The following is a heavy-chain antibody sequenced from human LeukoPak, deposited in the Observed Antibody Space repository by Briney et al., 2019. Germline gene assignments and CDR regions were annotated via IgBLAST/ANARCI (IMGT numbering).Heavy chain of an antibody. CDR3: ARDRRVAARTFDY. V-gene: IGHV4-4*02. D-gene: IGHD6-6*01. CDR2: IYHSGST. CDR1: GGSISSSNW. J-gene: IGHJ4*02. Sequence: PSETLSLTCAVSGGSISSSNWWSWVRQPPGKGLEWIGEIYHSGSTNYNPSLKSRVTISVDKSKNQFSLKLSSVTAADTAVYYCARDRRVAARTFDYWGQGTLVTVSS.